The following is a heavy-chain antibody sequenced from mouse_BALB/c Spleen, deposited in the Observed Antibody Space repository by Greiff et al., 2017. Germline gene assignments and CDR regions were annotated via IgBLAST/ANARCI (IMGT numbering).Heavy chain of an antibody. CDR2: IDPENGNT. Sequence: EVQLQQSGAELVRPGALVKLSCKAAGFTIKDYDMHWVKQRPEQGLEWIGWIDPENGNTIYDPKFQGKASITSDTSSNTAYLQLSSLTSEDTAVYYCAFYDYAGAMDYWGQGTSVTVSS. J-gene: IGHJ4*01. CDR1: GFTIKDYD. CDR3: AFYDYAGAMDY. D-gene: IGHD2-4*01. V-gene: IGHV14-1*02.